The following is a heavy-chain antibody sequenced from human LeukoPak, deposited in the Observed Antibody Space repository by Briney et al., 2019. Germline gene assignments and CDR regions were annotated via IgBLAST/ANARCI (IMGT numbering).Heavy chain of an antibody. D-gene: IGHD5-12*01. CDR3: TTKVIRGNSGDDYDD. V-gene: IGHV3-30*03. J-gene: IGHJ4*02. CDR1: GVTFSSYG. CDR2: ISSDGNDK. Sequence: GGSLRLSCAASGVTFSSYGMHWVRQAPGKGLEWVALISSDGNDKLYGDSMKGRFTISRDDSKSTLYLQMNSLRAEDTAVYYCTTKVIRGNSGDDYDDWGQGTLVTVSS.